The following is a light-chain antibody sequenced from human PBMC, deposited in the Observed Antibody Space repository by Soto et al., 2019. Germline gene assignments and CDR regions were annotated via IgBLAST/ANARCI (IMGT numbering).Light chain of an antibody. Sequence: EIVLTQSPATLSLSPGERATVSCRASQSVSSYLAWYQQKPGQAPRLLIYDASNRATGIPARFSGSGSGTDFTLTISSLEHKAVAVYGRQPRRYWAITFRQGARLRL. CDR2: DAS. J-gene: IGKJ5*01. CDR3: QPRRYWAIT. V-gene: IGKV3-11*01. CDR1: QSVSSY.